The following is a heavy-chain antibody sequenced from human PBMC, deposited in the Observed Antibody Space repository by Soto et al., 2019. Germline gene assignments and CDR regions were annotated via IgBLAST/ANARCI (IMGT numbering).Heavy chain of an antibody. CDR3: ARELPLGGSYYQY. D-gene: IGHD1-26*01. J-gene: IGHJ1*01. CDR2: IIPIFGTA. V-gene: IGHV1-69*01. CDR1: GGTFSSYA. Sequence: QVQLVQSVAEVKKPGSSVKVSCKASGGTFSSYAISWVRQAPGQGLEWMGGIIPIFGTAHYAQQFTGRITITAGDSTSRPSLELSILRSGHPAVYSCARELPLGGSYYQYLGQLPLVTGSS.